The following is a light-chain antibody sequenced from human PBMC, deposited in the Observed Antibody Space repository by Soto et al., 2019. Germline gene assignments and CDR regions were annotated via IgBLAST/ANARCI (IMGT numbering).Light chain of an antibody. CDR1: ESVSSSY. CDR3: QQYASSHS. V-gene: IGKV3-20*01. Sequence: EIVFTQSTGTLSLSPGERATLSCRASESVSSSYLAWYQQKPGQAPRLLIYAASSRATGIPDRFSGSGSGTDFTLTISRLEPEDFAVYYCQQYASSHSFRQGTRLEIK. CDR2: AAS. J-gene: IGKJ5*01.